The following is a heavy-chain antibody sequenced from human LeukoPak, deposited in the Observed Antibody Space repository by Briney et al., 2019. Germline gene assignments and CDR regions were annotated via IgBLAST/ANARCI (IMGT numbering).Heavy chain of an antibody. CDR3: ARVYRYSSSWYVGPYYYFDY. V-gene: IGHV4-30-4*01. D-gene: IGHD6-13*01. CDR1: GGSISSDDYY. Sequence: PSETLSLTCTVSGGSISSDDYYWSWIRQPPGKGLEWIGYIYYSGSTYYNPSLKSRVTISVDTSKNQFSLKLSSVTAADTAVYYCARVYRYSSSWYVGPYYYFDYWGQGTLVTVSS. J-gene: IGHJ4*02. CDR2: IYYSGST.